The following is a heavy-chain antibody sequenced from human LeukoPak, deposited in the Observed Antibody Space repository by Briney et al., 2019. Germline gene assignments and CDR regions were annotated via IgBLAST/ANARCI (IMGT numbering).Heavy chain of an antibody. CDR3: ARVRRSIGSSWYWDSTH. Sequence: ASVKVSCKASGYTFTSYVISWVRQAPGQGLEWMGWISAYNGNTNYAQKFQGRVTMTTDTSTSTAYMELRSLRSDDTAVYYCARVRRSIGSSWYWDSTHWGQGTLVTVSS. D-gene: IGHD6-13*01. CDR1: GYTFTSYV. V-gene: IGHV1-18*01. J-gene: IGHJ4*02. CDR2: ISAYNGNT.